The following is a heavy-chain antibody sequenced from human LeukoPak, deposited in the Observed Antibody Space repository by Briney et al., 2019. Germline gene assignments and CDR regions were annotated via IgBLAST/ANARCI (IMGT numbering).Heavy chain of an antibody. CDR3: ARRATVVTPGYYYYYYMDV. D-gene: IGHD4-23*01. CDR1: GGSISSYY. V-gene: IGHV4-4*09. Sequence: PSETLSPTCTISGGSISSYYWSWIRQPPGKGLEWIGYIYTSGSTNYNPSLKSRVTISVDTSKNQFSLKLSSVTAADAAVYYCARRATVVTPGYYYYYYMDVWGKGTTVTVSS. J-gene: IGHJ6*03. CDR2: IYTSGST.